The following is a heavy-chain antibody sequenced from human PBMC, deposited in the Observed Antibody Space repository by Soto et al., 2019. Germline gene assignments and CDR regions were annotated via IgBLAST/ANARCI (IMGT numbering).Heavy chain of an antibody. Sequence: QVQLVQSGAEVKKPGASVKVSCKASGYTFTSYGISWVRQAPGQGLEWMGWISAYNGNTNYAQQLQGRVTMTTDTSTSTAYMELRRLRSDDTAVYYCARIEIEYSSGWYFDYWGQGTLVTVSS. CDR1: GYTFTSYG. J-gene: IGHJ4*02. CDR3: ARIEIEYSSGWYFDY. V-gene: IGHV1-18*01. CDR2: ISAYNGNT. D-gene: IGHD6-19*01.